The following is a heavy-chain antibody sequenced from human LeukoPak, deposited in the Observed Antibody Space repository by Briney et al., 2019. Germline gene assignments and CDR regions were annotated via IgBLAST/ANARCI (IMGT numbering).Heavy chain of an antibody. CDR3: TTAYDSSGYYYVSFDY. D-gene: IGHD3-22*01. Sequence: VQPGGSLRLSCAASGFTFSGSAMHWVRPASGEGLEGVGRIRSKANTYATAYAASVKVRFTISRDGSKNTAYLQMNSLKTEDTAVYYCTTAYDSSGYYYVSFDYWGQGTLVTVSS. CDR2: IRSKANTYAT. V-gene: IGHV3-73*01. J-gene: IGHJ4*02. CDR1: GFTFSGSA.